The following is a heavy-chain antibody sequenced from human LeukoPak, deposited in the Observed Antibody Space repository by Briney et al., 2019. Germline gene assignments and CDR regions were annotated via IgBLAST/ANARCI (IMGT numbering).Heavy chain of an antibody. Sequence: PSETLSLTCAVSGYSISSGYYWGWIRQPPRKGLEWIGSIYHSGSTYYNPSLKSRVTISVGTSKNQFSLKLSSVTATDAAIYYCERERSSSSDYWGQGTLVTVSS. D-gene: IGHD6-6*01. CDR3: ERERSSSSDY. CDR1: GYSISSGYY. CDR2: IYHSGST. J-gene: IGHJ4*02. V-gene: IGHV4-38-2*02.